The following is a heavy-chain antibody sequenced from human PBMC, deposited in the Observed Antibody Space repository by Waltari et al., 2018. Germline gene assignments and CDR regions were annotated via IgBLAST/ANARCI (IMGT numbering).Heavy chain of an antibody. J-gene: IGHJ4*02. CDR1: GGSFSGYY. CDR3: ARQFSSGWYSEY. Sequence: QVQLQQWGAGLLKPSETLSLTCAVYGGSFSGYYWSWIRQSPGKGLEWIGEISHRGSTNDNPSLKSRVTISVDTSKNQFSLKVSSVTAADTAVYYCARQFSSGWYSEYWGQGTLVTVSS. CDR2: ISHRGST. V-gene: IGHV4-34*01. D-gene: IGHD6-19*01.